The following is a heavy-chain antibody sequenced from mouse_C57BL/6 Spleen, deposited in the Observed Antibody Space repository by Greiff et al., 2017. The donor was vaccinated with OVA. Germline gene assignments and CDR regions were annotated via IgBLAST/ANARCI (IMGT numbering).Heavy chain of an antibody. CDR2: IDPETGGT. CDR3: TIRPGSSSLAY. V-gene: IGHV1-15*01. CDR1: GYTFTDYE. D-gene: IGHD1-1*01. J-gene: IGHJ3*01. Sequence: QVQLQQSGAELVRPGASVTLSCKASGYTFTDYEMHWVKQTPVHGLEWIGAIDPETGGTAYNQKFKGKAILTADKSSSTAYMELRSLTSEDSAVYYCTIRPGSSSLAYWGQGTLVTVSA.